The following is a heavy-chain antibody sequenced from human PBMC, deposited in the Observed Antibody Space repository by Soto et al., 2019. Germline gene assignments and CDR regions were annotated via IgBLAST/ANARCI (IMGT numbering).Heavy chain of an antibody. Sequence: GASVKVACKAAGGTFSSYAISCVRQAPGQGLEWMGGIIPIFGTANYAQKFQGRVTITADESTSTAYMELSSLGSEDTAVYYCARVGRDGSNRRHFDYRDQAPLVTVSS. V-gene: IGHV1-69*13. CDR2: IIPIFGTA. CDR3: ARVGRDGSNRRHFDY. CDR1: GGTFSSYA. D-gene: IGHD5-12*01. J-gene: IGHJ4*02.